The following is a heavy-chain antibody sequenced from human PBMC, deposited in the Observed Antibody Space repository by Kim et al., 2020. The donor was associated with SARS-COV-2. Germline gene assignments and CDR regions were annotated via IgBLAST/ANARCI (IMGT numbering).Heavy chain of an antibody. CDR1: GGSISSYY. V-gene: IGHV4-59*13. CDR2: IYYSGST. D-gene: IGHD6-19*01. J-gene: IGHJ4*02. Sequence: SETLSLTCTVSGGSISSYYWSWIRQPPGKGLEWIGYIYYSGSTNYNPSLKSRVTISVDTSKNQFSLKLSSVTAADTAVYYCARYSVWYSPFDYWGQGTLVTVSS. CDR3: ARYSVWYSPFDY.